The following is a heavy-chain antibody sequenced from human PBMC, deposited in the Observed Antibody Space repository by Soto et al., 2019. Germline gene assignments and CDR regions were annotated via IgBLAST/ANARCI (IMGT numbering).Heavy chain of an antibody. CDR2: ISAYNGNT. V-gene: IGHV1-18*04. Sequence: ASVKVSCKASGYTFTSYGISWVRQAPGQGLEWMGWISAYNGNTNYAQKLQGRVTMTTDTSTSTAYMELRSLRSDDTAVYYCAREGHYDILTGYLPYYYYYGMDVWGQGTTVTV. CDR3: AREGHYDILTGYLPYYYYYGMDV. CDR1: GYTFTSYG. D-gene: IGHD3-9*01. J-gene: IGHJ6*02.